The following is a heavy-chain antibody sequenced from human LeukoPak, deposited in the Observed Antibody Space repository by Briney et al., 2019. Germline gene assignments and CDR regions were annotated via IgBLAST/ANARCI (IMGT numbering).Heavy chain of an antibody. CDR3: ARDLRDLRFLEWLFRGGSPHDNWFDP. Sequence: ASVKVSCKASGYTFTFTSYYMNWVRQAPGQGLEWMGIINLSGGGTSYAQKFQGRVTMTRDTSISTAYMELSRLRSDDTAVYYCARDLRDLRFLEWLFRGGSPHDNWFDPWGQGTLVTVSS. V-gene: IGHV1-46*01. D-gene: IGHD3-3*01. CDR1: GYTFTFTSYY. J-gene: IGHJ5*02. CDR2: INLSGGGT.